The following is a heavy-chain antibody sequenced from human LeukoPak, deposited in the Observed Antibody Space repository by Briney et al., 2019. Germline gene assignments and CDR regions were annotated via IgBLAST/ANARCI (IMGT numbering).Heavy chain of an antibody. V-gene: IGHV4-39*07. CDR1: GGSISSSSYY. J-gene: IGHJ1*01. Sequence: SETLSLTCTVSGGSISSSSYYWGWIRQPPGKGLEWIGSIYYSGSTYYNPSLKSRVTISVDTSKNQFSLKLSSVTAADTAVYYCAREKVYSSSWYEGYFQHWGQGTLVTVSS. CDR2: IYYSGST. CDR3: AREKVYSSSWYEGYFQH. D-gene: IGHD6-13*01.